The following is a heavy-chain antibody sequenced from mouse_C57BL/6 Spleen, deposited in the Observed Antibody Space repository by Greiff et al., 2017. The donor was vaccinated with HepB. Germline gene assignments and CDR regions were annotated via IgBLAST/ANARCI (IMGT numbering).Heavy chain of an antibody. D-gene: IGHD2-12*01. CDR3: AKDGGIRRGFAY. V-gene: IGHV5-4*01. CDR1: GFTFSSYA. J-gene: IGHJ3*01. Sequence: EVQLVESGGGLVKPGGSLKLSCAASGFTFSSYAMSWVRQTPEKRLEWVATISDGGSYTYYPDNVKGRFTISRDKAKNKLYLQMSHLKSEDTAMYSGAKDGGIRRGFAYWGQGTLVTVSS. CDR2: ISDGGSYT.